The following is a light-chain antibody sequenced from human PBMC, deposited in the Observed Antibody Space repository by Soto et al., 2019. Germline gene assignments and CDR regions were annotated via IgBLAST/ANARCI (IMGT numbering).Light chain of an antibody. Sequence: EIVMTQSPATLSVSPGESATLSCRASQSVRSNLAWYQQKPGQAPRLLIYGASTRATGIPASFIGNGSGTEFTLTASSLQPEDFAVYYCQQYNNWPFTFGPGTKVDIK. CDR2: GAS. J-gene: IGKJ3*01. CDR3: QQYNNWPFT. CDR1: QSVRSN. V-gene: IGKV3-15*01.